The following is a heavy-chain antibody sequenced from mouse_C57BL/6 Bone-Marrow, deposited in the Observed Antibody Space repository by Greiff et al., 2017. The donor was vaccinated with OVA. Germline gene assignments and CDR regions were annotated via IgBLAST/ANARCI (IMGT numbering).Heavy chain of an antibody. Sequence: EVKVVESGGDLVKPGGSLKLSCAASGFTFSSYGMSWVRQTPDKRLEWVATISSGGSYTYYPDSVKGRFTISRDNAKNTLYLQMSSLKSEDTAMYYCARLGGGMDYWGQGTSVTVSS. CDR2: ISSGGSYT. CDR3: ARLGGGMDY. J-gene: IGHJ4*01. V-gene: IGHV5-6*01. CDR1: GFTFSSYG.